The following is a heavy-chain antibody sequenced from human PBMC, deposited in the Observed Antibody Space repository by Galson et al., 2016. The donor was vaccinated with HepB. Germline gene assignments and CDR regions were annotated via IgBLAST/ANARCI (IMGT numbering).Heavy chain of an antibody. Sequence: SLRLSCAASGFPFSNYWMHWVRQAPGKGPVWVSRINSAGSSTTYADSVKGRFTISRDNPKNTLYLQMNSLRDEDTALYYCTRVHREGIAAAGLQIWGQGTLVIVSS. J-gene: IGHJ4*02. CDR2: INSAGSST. CDR3: TRVHREGIAAAGLQI. V-gene: IGHV3-74*01. CDR1: GFPFSNYW. D-gene: IGHD6-13*01.